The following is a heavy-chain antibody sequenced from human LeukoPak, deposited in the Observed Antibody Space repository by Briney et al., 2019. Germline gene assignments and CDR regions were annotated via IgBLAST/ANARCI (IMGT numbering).Heavy chain of an antibody. J-gene: IGHJ4*02. CDR3: TRAADYYASTEKLSDY. V-gene: IGHV3-30-3*01. CDR2: ISYDGSNK. Sequence: GGSLRLSCAASGFTFSSYAMHWVRQAPGKGLEWVAVISYDGSNKYYADSVKGRFTISRDNSKNTLYLQMNSLKTEDTAVYYCTRAADYYASTEKLSDYWGQGTLVTVSS. D-gene: IGHD3-22*01. CDR1: GFTFSSYA.